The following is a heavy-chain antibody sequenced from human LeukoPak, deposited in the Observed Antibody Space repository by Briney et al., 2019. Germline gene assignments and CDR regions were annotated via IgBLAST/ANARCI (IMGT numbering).Heavy chain of an antibody. J-gene: IGHJ4*02. CDR2: MFNSGST. CDR1: GASISSYY. D-gene: IGHD6-19*01. Sequence: TSETLSLTCTVSGASISSYYWSRIRQPPGKGLEWIGYMFNSGSTTYNPSLKTRVTISVDTSKNQFSLRLSSVTAADTAVYYCARAPDRYSSGWHNWGQGTLVTVSS. CDR3: ARAPDRYSSGWHN. V-gene: IGHV4-59*01.